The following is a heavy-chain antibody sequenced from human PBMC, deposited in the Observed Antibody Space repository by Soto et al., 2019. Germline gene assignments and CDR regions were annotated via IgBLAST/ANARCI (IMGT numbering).Heavy chain of an antibody. CDR2: ISKSGHT. J-gene: IGHJ5*02. Sequence: PSETLSLTCTVSGGSISSGDYYWSWIRQRPGKGLEWIGCISKSGHTYYLPSLHSRFIISLDTSKNHFSLQLASVTAADTARYYCARTRIANPGMIIPTWFDPWGQGTLVTVSS. V-gene: IGHV4-31*03. CDR1: GGSISSGDYY. CDR3: ARTRIANPGMIIPTWFDP. D-gene: IGHD3-16*01.